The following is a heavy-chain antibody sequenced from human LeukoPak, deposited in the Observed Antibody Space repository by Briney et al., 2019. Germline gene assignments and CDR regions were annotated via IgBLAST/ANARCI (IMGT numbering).Heavy chain of an antibody. J-gene: IGHJ4*02. Sequence: GGSLRLSCAASGSTFSSYAMSWVRQAPGKGLEWVSAISGSGGSTYYADSEKGRFTISRDNSKNTLYLQMNSLRAEDTAVYYCAKYLSGSFDYWGQGTLVTVSS. CDR3: AKYLSGSFDY. CDR2: ISGSGGST. V-gene: IGHV3-23*01. D-gene: IGHD3-22*01. CDR1: GSTFSSYA.